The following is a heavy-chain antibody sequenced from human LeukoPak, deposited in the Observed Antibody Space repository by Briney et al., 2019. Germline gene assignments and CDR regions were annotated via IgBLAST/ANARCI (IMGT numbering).Heavy chain of an antibody. CDR3: AKAVGASRPFDY. D-gene: IGHD1-26*01. CDR1: GFTFGSSD. J-gene: IGHJ4*02. CDR2: IRNDGSDK. V-gene: IGHV3-30*02. Sequence: PGGSLRLSCAASGFTFGSSDMHWLRQAPGKGLEWVAFIRNDGSDKYYGDSVKGRVTISRDNSKNTLDLQMKSLRGEDTAVYYCAKAVGASRPFDYWGQGTLVTVSS.